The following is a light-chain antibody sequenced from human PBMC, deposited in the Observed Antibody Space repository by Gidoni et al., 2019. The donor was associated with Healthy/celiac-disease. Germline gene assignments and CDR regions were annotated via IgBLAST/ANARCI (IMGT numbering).Light chain of an antibody. CDR3: QQYYSTPFT. Sequence: DIVMTQSPDSLAVSLGERATINCKSSQSVLYSSNNKNYLAWYQQKPGQPPKLLIYWASTRESGVPDRFSGSGPGTDFTLTISSLQAEDVAVCYCQQYYSTPFTFSPGTKVDIK. CDR2: WAS. V-gene: IGKV4-1*01. J-gene: IGKJ3*01. CDR1: QSVLYSSNNKNY.